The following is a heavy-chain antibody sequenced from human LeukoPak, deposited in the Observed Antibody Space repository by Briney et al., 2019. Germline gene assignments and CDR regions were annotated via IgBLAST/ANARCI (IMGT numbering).Heavy chain of an antibody. V-gene: IGHV4-59*01. Sequence: SETLSLTCTVSGGSINSYYWTWNRQPPGKGLEWIANVYNSGSTNYNPSLESRVTISVDMFKNQFSLKLTSVTAADTAVYYCARLRSGMDVWGQGTTVTVSS. CDR3: ARLRSGMDV. J-gene: IGHJ6*02. CDR1: GGSINSYY. CDR2: VYNSGST.